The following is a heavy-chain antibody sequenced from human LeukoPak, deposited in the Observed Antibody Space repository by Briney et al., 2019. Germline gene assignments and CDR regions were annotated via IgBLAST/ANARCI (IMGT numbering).Heavy chain of an antibody. D-gene: IGHD1-26*01. V-gene: IGHV3-66*01. Sequence: GGSLRLSCAASGFTVSSNYMSWVRQAPGKGLEWVSVIYSGGSTYYADSVKGRFTISRDNSKNTLYLQMTSLRAEDTAVYYCALGERATNWAHDYWGQGTLVTVSS. J-gene: IGHJ4*02. CDR1: GFTVSSNY. CDR3: ALGERATNWAHDY. CDR2: IYSGGST.